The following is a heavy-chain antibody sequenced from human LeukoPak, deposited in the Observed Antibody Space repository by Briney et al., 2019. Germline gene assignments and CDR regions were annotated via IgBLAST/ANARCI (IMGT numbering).Heavy chain of an antibody. CDR1: GFTLSNAW. J-gene: IGHJ4*02. CDR2: IKSKNDGGTT. V-gene: IGHV3-15*01. D-gene: IGHD2-15*01. CDR3: SGCSGGSCDTIDY. Sequence: GGSLRLSCAACGFTLSNAWMSWVRQAPGKGLEWVGRIKSKNDGGTTDYAAPVKGRFTISRDDSRNTLYLQMNSLKTEDKAVYYCSGCSGGSCDTIDYWGQGTLVTVSS.